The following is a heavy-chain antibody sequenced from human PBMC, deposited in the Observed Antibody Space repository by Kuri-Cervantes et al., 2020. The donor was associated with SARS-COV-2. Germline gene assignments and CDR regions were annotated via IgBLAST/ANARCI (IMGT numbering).Heavy chain of an antibody. J-gene: IGHJ4*02. Sequence: GGSLRLSCAASGFTFSSYAMHWVRQAPGKGLEWVAVIWYDGSNTYYADSVEGRFTISRDNSKNTLYLQMNSLRAEDTAVYYCARGPLDIVVVPAATYWGQGTLVTVSS. CDR2: IWYDGSNT. CDR3: ARGPLDIVVVPAATY. D-gene: IGHD2-2*01. V-gene: IGHV3-33*01. CDR1: GFTFSSYA.